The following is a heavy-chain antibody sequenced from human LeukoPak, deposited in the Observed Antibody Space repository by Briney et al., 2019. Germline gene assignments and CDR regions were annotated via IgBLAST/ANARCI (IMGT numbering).Heavy chain of an antibody. CDR1: GFTVSSNY. CDR2: VSGTGDST. V-gene: IGHV3-23*01. Sequence: TGGSLRLSCAASGFTVSSNYMSWVRQAPGKGLEWVSVVSGTGDSTYYADSVKGRFTISRDNSKNTLYLQMNSLRAEDTAVYYCAKLVGATTYWGRGTLVTVSS. D-gene: IGHD1-26*01. CDR3: AKLVGATTY. J-gene: IGHJ4*02.